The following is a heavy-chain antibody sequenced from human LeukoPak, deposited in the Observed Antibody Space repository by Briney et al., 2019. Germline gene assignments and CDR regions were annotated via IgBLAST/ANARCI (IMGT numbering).Heavy chain of an antibody. Sequence: GGSLRLSCAASGFTFSSYSMNWVRQAPGKGLEWVARIRAGGTTDYAAPVKGRFTISRDDSMDTLYLQMDSLKTGDTAVYYCATDVPSPLAQIDYWGQGTPVTVSS. D-gene: IGHD1-14*01. J-gene: IGHJ4*02. CDR2: IRAGGTT. CDR1: GFTFSSYS. V-gene: IGHV3-15*01. CDR3: ATDVPSPLAQIDY.